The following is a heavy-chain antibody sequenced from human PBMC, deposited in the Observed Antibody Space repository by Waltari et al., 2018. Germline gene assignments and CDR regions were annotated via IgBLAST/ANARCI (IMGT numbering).Heavy chain of an antibody. J-gene: IGHJ6*03. CDR3: ARQATDTYYYYYMDV. CDR1: GGSIRTTTYS. CDR2: ISYSGHT. V-gene: IGHV4-39*01. Sequence: QLQLQESGPGLVKPSETLSLPCTVPGGSIRTTTYSWGWIRQPPGKGLEWIGGISYSGHTSYNPSLNSRVTMSVDTSKNQFSLKLNSVTAADTAVYYCARQATDTYYYYYMDVWGKGTTVTVSS. D-gene: IGHD2-21*02.